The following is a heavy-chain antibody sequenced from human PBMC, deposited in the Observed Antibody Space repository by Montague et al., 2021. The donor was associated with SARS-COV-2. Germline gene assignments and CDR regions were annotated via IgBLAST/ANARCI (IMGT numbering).Heavy chain of an antibody. CDR2: IYHSGST. J-gene: IGHJ4*02. V-gene: IGHV4-39*07. Sequence: SETLSLTCTVSGGSISSSSYYWGWIRQPPGKGLEWIGSIYHSGSTYYNPSLKSRVTISVDTSKNQFSLKLSSVTAADTAVYYCARVISRQNNIVVVGLYYFDYWGQGTLGTVSS. CDR1: GGSISSSSYY. D-gene: IGHD2-15*01. CDR3: ARVISRQNNIVVVGLYYFDY.